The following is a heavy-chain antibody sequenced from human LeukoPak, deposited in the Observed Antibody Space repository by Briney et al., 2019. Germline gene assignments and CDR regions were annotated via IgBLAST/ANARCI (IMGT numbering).Heavy chain of an antibody. CDR3: AREENSGYYYYYNMDV. Sequence: GGSLRLSCTASGFTFDDYGMSWVRQAPGKGLEWVSGINWNGGSTGYADSVKGRFTISRDNAKNSLYLQMNSLRAEDTALYYCAREENSGYYYYYNMDVWGKGTTVTVSS. J-gene: IGHJ6*03. V-gene: IGHV3-20*04. D-gene: IGHD6-19*01. CDR1: GFTFDDYG. CDR2: INWNGGST.